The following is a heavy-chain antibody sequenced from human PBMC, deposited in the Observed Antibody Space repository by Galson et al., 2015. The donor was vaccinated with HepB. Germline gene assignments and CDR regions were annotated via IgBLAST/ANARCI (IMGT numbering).Heavy chain of an antibody. V-gene: IGHV3-48*01. CDR3: AREAAGIDY. Sequence: SLRLSCAASGFTFSSYSMNWVRQAPGKGLEWVSYISSSSSTIYYADSVKGRFTISRDNAKNSLYLQMNSLRAEDTAVYYCAREAAGIDYWGQGTLVTVSS. CDR1: GFTFSSYS. J-gene: IGHJ4*02. CDR2: ISSSSSTI. D-gene: IGHD6-19*01.